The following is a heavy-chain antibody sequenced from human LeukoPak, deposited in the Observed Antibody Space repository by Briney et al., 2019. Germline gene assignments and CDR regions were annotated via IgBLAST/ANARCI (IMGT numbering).Heavy chain of an antibody. CDR2: IYYSGRT. J-gene: IGHJ4*02. CDR1: GGSICSSSHY. V-gene: IGHV4-39*07. CDR3: ATTTIRLGF. D-gene: IGHD1-26*01. Sequence: PSETLSLTCTVSGGSICSSSHYWGWIRQPPGKGLEWIGSIYYSGRTYDNPSLKSRVTISVDTSKNQFSLRLSSVTATDTAVYYCATTTIRLGFWGQGTLVTVSS.